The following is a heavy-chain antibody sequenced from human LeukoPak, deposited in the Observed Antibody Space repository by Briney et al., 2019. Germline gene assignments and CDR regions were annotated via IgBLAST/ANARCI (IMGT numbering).Heavy chain of an antibody. Sequence: TASQTLSLTCAVSGGSISSGGYSWSWIRQPPGKGLEWIGYIYHRGSTYYNPSLKSRVTISVDRSKNQFSLKLSSVTAADTAVYYCARASDDWFDPWGQGTLVTVSS. J-gene: IGHJ5*02. D-gene: IGHD6-6*01. CDR2: IYHRGST. V-gene: IGHV4-30-2*01. CDR1: GGSISSGGYS. CDR3: ARASDDWFDP.